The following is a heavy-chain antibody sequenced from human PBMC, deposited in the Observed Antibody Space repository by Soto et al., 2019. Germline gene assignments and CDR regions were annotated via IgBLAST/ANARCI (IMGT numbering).Heavy chain of an antibody. Sequence: QVQLVQTGAEVKKPGSSVKVSCKASGGTFSSYAISWVRQDPGQELEWMGGLITIFGTANYAQKIQGRVTITADESTSTAYMELSSMRSEDTAVYYCARLAGAKFWYFNLWRRGTLVTVSS. CDR3: ARLAGAKFWYFNL. CDR1: GGTFSSYA. CDR2: LITIFGTA. J-gene: IGHJ2*01. D-gene: IGHD1-26*01. V-gene: IGHV1-69*01.